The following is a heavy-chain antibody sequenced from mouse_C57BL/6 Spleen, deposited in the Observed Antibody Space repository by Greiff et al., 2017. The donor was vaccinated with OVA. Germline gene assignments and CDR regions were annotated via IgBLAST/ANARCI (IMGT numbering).Heavy chain of an antibody. CDR1: GYTFTDYE. V-gene: IGHV1-15*01. CDR3: TRGDGYYPDFDD. D-gene: IGHD2-3*01. Sequence: VQLQQSGAELVRPGASVTLSCKASGYTFTDYEMHWVKQTPVHGLEWIGAIDPAPGGPAYNQKFKGKAILTSDKSTSTAYMELSSLTSEDTAVYYGTRGDGYYPDFDDWGKGTTLTVSS. CDR2: IDPAPGGP. J-gene: IGHJ2*01.